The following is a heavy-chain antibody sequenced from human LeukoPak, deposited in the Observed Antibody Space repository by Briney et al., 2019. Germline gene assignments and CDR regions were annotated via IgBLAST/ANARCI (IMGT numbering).Heavy chain of an antibody. Sequence: GGSLRLSCAASGFTFRSYDMHWVRQATGKGLEWVSTIGTAGDTYYPGSVKGRFTISRENAKNSLYLQMNSLRAGDTAVYYCARDGYNYGSLDYWGQGTLVTVSS. CDR2: IGTAGDT. J-gene: IGHJ4*02. D-gene: IGHD5-24*01. V-gene: IGHV3-13*01. CDR1: GFTFRSYD. CDR3: ARDGYNYGSLDY.